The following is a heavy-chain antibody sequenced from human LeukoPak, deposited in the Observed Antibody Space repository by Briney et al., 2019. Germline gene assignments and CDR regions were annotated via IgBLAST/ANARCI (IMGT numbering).Heavy chain of an antibody. CDR1: VYTFTNTY. J-gene: IGHJ4*02. CDR3: ARDQEGFDY. CDR2: IYPRDGST. Sequence: ASVKVSCKASVYTFTNTYFHWVRHAPGPGLEWMGMIYPRDGSTSYAQNFQGRVTVTRDTSTTTVHMELRGLRSEDTAVYYCARDQEGFDYWGQGTVVTVSS. V-gene: IGHV1-46*01.